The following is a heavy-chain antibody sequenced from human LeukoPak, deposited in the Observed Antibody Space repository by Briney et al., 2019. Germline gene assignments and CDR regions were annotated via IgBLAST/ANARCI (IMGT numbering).Heavy chain of an antibody. V-gene: IGHV3-30*04. D-gene: IGHD2-21*02. Sequence: PGRSLRLSCAASGFTFSSYAMHWVRQAPGKGLEWVAVISYDGSNKYYADSVKGRFTISRDNSKNTLYLQMNSLRAEDTAVYYCARDGVVTGLDVWGQGATVTVSS. CDR1: GFTFSSYA. CDR2: ISYDGSNK. CDR3: ARDGVVTGLDV. J-gene: IGHJ6*02.